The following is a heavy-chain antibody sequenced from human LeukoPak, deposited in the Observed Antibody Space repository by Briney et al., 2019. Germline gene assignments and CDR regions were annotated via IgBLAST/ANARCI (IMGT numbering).Heavy chain of an antibody. Sequence: PSETLSLTCTVSGGSISSYYWSWIRQPPGKGLEWIGRIYTSGSTNYNPSLKSRVTMSVDTSKNQFSLKLSSVTAADTAVYYCASDNRVTGTTNGFDIWGQGTMVTVSS. CDR1: GGSISSYY. CDR2: IYTSGST. J-gene: IGHJ3*02. CDR3: ASDNRVTGTTNGFDI. D-gene: IGHD1-7*01. V-gene: IGHV4-4*07.